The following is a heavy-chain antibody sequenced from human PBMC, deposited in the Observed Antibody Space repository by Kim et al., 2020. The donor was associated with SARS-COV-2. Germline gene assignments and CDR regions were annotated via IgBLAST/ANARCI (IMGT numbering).Heavy chain of an antibody. CDR1: GGSVRSTIYY. CDR2: IEYTGRT. J-gene: IGHJ5*02. CDR3: ATHRKDFTGQWFGP. Sequence: SETLSLTCAVSGGSVRSTIYYWDWIRQPPGEGLEWIGCIEYTGRTYYNPYLKSRVTIAGDMSKNQYSLKLTSVTAADTADYYCATHRKDFTGQWFGPGG. V-gene: IGHV4-39*01.